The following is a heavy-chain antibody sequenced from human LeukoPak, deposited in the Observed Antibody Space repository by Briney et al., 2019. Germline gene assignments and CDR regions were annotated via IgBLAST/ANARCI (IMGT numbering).Heavy chain of an antibody. CDR2: ISAYNGNT. Sequence: AASVKVSCKASGYTFTSYGISWVRQAPGQGLEWMGWISAYNGNTNYAQKLQGRVTMTRNTSISTAYMELSSLRSEDTAVYYCARDSSGWYYFDYWGQGTLVTISS. D-gene: IGHD6-19*01. CDR3: ARDSSGWYYFDY. V-gene: IGHV1-18*01. CDR1: GYTFTSYG. J-gene: IGHJ4*02.